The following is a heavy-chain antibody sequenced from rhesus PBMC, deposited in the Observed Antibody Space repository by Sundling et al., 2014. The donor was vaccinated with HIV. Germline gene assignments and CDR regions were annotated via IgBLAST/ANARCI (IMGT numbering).Heavy chain of an antibody. Sequence: EVQLVETGGGLVQPGGSLKLSCAASGFTFSSYGMNWVRQAPGKGLEWVSAINSGGGSTYYADSVKGRFTISRDNSKNTLSLQMNSLRAEDTAVYYCAKGAKIYYGLDSWGQGVVVTVSS. CDR2: INSGGGST. V-gene: IGHV3S42*01. CDR3: AKGAKIYYGLDS. CDR1: GFTFSSYG. J-gene: IGHJ6*01.